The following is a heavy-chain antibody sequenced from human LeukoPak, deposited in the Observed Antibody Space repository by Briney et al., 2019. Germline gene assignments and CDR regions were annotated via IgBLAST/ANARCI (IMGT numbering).Heavy chain of an antibody. V-gene: IGHV4-4*07. CDR1: GGSISNSY. Sequence: SETLSLTCTVSGGSISNSYWSWIRQPAGKGLEWIGRIYPTDITTYNPSLKSRVTLSVDTSKNQFSLKVNSVTAADAAVYYCARGPGQLTSECFDSWGQGTLVTVSP. D-gene: IGHD6-13*01. CDR2: IYPTDIT. J-gene: IGHJ5*01. CDR3: ARGPGQLTSECFDS.